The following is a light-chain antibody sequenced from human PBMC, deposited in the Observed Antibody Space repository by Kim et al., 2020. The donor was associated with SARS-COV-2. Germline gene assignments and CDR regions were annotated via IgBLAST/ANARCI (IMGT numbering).Light chain of an antibody. V-gene: IGLV2-14*03. CDR2: NVS. Sequence: QSLTISCTGTSSGVGGYAYVAWYQQHPGKAPKLMIYNVSNRPSGVSNRFSGSKSGNTASLTISGLQADDEADYYCSSYTNRFTYVFGTGTKVTVL. J-gene: IGLJ1*01. CDR1: SSGVGGYAY. CDR3: SSYTNRFTYV.